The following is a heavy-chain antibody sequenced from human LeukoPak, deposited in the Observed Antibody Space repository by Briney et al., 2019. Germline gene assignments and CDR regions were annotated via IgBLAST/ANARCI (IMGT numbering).Heavy chain of an antibody. V-gene: IGHV3-21*01. J-gene: IGHJ6*02. Sequence: GGSLRLSCAASGFTFSSYGMNWVRQAPGKGLEWVSSISSSSSYIYYADSVKGRFTISRDNAKNSLYLQMNSLRAEDTAVYYCARDRGYSYGAEGMDVWGQGTTVTVSS. CDR2: ISSSSSYI. D-gene: IGHD5-18*01. CDR3: ARDRGYSYGAEGMDV. CDR1: GFTFSSYG.